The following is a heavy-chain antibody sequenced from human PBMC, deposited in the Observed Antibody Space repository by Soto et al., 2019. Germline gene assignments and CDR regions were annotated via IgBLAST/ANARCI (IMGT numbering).Heavy chain of an antibody. J-gene: IGHJ4*02. Sequence: SDTLSVTYAVSGGSISSTNWWSWVRQPPGKGLEWIGEIYHSGSTNYNPSLKSRVTISVDTSKNQFSLKLTSVTAADTAVYYCARDKITGLFDYWGQGTLVTVSS. D-gene: IGHD2-8*02. V-gene: IGHV4-4*02. CDR1: GGSISSTNW. CDR3: ARDKITGLFDY. CDR2: IYHSGST.